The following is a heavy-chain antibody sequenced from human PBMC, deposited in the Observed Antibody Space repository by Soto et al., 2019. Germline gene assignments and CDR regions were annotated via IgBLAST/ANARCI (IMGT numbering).Heavy chain of an antibody. CDR3: VKHRRRAYRGLGHYGMDV. CDR1: GCSISSSSYY. J-gene: IGHJ6*02. D-gene: IGHD5-12*01. Sequence: SETLSLTCTVSGCSISSSSYYWGLIRQPPGKGLEWIGSIYYSGSTYYNPSLKSRVTISVDTSKNTLFLQMSSLRAGDTAMYYCVKHRRRAYRGLGHYGMDVWGPGPTLT. V-gene: IGHV4-39*01. CDR2: IYYSGST.